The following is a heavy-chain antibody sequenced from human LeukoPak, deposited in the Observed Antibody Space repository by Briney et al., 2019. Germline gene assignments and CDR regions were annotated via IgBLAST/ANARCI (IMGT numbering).Heavy chain of an antibody. Sequence: ASVKVSCKASGYTFTGYYMHWVRQAPGQGREWMGRINPNSGGTNHAQKFQGRDTMTRDTSISTAYMELSRLRSDDTAVYYCARGYSYGRPFDPWGQGTLVTVSS. V-gene: IGHV1-2*06. CDR1: GYTFTGYY. CDR3: ARGYSYGRPFDP. D-gene: IGHD5-18*01. J-gene: IGHJ5*02. CDR2: INPNSGGT.